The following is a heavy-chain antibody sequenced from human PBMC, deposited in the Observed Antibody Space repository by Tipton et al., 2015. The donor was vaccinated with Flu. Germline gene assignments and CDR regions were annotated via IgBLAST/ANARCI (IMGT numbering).Heavy chain of an antibody. CDR3: ARGPEQWLVNPHYFDY. CDR1: GDSISSSSYY. Sequence: TLSLTCTVSGDSISSSSYYWGWIRQPPGKGLEWIGSIYYSGSTYYNPSLKSRVTISVDTSKNQFSLKLSSVTAADTAVYYCARGPEQWLVNPHYFDYWGQGTLVTVSP. D-gene: IGHD6-19*01. CDR2: IYYSGST. J-gene: IGHJ4*02. V-gene: IGHV4-39*07.